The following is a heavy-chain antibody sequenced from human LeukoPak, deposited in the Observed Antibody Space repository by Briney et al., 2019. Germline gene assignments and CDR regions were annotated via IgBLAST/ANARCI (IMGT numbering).Heavy chain of an antibody. D-gene: IGHD3-3*01. J-gene: IGHJ4*02. V-gene: IGHV3-53*01. Sequence: GGSLRLSCAASGFTFSSNYMSWVRQAHGRGLGWVSVIYRGGSTYYADSVKGRFTISRHNSKNTLYLQMNSLRAEDTAVYYCARDHDYYFDYWGQGTLVTVSS. CDR1: GFTFSSNY. CDR2: IYRGGST. CDR3: ARDHDYYFDY.